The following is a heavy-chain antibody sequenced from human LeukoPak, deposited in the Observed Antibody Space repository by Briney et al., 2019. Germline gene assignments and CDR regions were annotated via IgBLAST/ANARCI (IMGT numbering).Heavy chain of an antibody. J-gene: IGHJ6*02. CDR3: ARNGVLRFLEWFSYYGMDV. V-gene: IGHV4-34*01. Sequence: SETLSLTCAVYGGSFSGYYWSWIRQPPGKGLEWIGEINHSGSTNYNPSLKSRVTISVDTSKNQFSLKLSSVTAADTAVYYCARNGVLRFLEWFSYYGMDVWGQGTTVTVSS. D-gene: IGHD3-3*01. CDR2: INHSGST. CDR1: GGSFSGYY.